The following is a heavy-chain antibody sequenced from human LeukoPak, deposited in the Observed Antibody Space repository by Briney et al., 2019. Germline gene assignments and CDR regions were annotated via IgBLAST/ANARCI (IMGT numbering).Heavy chain of an antibody. V-gene: IGHV1-18*01. CDR3: ARGPDSGYYYVGAFDI. Sequence: ASVKVSCKASGYTFTSYGISWVRQAPGQGLEWMGWISAYNGNTNYAQKLQGRVTMTTDTSTSTAYMELRSLRSDDTAVYYCARGPDSGYYYVGAFDIWGQGTMVTVSS. D-gene: IGHD3-22*01. CDR1: GYTFTSYG. J-gene: IGHJ3*02. CDR2: ISAYNGNT.